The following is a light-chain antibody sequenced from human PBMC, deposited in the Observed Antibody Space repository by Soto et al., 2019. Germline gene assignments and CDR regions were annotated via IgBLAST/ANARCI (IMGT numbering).Light chain of an antibody. V-gene: IGKV3-15*01. CDR2: GAS. CDR3: LQYNNWPPWT. CDR1: QSVSSN. Sequence: EIVMTQSPATLSVSPGERATLSCRASQSVSSNLAWYQQKPGQAPRLLIYGASTRATGIPARFSGSGSGTEFTLTISSLQSEDFVVYYCLQYNNWPPWTFGQGTKVEIK. J-gene: IGKJ1*01.